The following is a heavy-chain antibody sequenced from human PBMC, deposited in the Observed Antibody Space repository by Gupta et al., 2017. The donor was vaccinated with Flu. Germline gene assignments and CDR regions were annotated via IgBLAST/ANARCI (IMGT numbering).Heavy chain of an antibody. CDR3: ARGIAAAGTNWFDP. J-gene: IGHJ5*02. D-gene: IGHD6-13*01. Sequence: QVQLVQSGAEVKKPGASVKVSCKASGYTFPGSYMHWVRQAPGQGLEWMGWINPNSGDTNYAQKFQGWVTMTRDTSISTAYMELSRLRSDDTAVYYCARGIAAAGTNWFDPWGQGTLVTVSS. CDR1: GYTFPGSY. CDR2: INPNSGDT. V-gene: IGHV1-2*04.